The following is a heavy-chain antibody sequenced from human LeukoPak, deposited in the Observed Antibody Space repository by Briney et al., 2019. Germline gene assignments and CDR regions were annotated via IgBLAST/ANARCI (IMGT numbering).Heavy chain of an antibody. CDR2: ISTYNGNT. J-gene: IGHJ4*02. CDR3: AREIPVGGTGHFDF. CDR1: GYTFTNYG. Sequence: ASVKVSCKAAGYTFTNYGVNWVRQAPGQGLEWMGWISTYNGNTNYAQRLQGRVTMTTDTSTSTVYMDLRSLRSDDTAVYYCAREIPVGGTGHFDFWGQGTLVTVSS. D-gene: IGHD6-19*01. V-gene: IGHV1-18*01.